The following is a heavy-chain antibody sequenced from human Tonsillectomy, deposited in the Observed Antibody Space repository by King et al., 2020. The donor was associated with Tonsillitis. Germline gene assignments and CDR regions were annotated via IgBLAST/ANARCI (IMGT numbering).Heavy chain of an antibody. CDR3: ARDEGARGYSYGYFDS. J-gene: IGHJ5*01. CDR1: GDSINSFY. CDR2: IYYTWTT. V-gene: IGHV4-59*01. Sequence: QLQESGPGLVKPSETLSLTCTVSGDSINSFYWSWIRQPPGRGLEWIWFIYYTWTTHYNPPLQSRVTISLDTSKNQFSLRLSSVTAADTAVYYCARDEGARGYSYGYFDSWGQGTLVTVSS. D-gene: IGHD5-18*01.